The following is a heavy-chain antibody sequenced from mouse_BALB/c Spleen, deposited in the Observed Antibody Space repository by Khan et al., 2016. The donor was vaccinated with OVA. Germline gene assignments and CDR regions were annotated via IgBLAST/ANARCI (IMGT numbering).Heavy chain of an antibody. Sequence: QVQLKQSGPGLVAPSQSLSITCTISGFSFTNYGIHWVRQPLGKGLEWLVVIWSDGSTSYNSALKSRLSISRDNSKSQVFLRMNSLQTDDTAMYYCARQPYFHYYIMDYWGQGTSVSVSS. V-gene: IGHV2-6-1*01. CDR3: ARQPYFHYYIMDY. CDR1: GFSFTNYG. D-gene: IGHD2-10*01. J-gene: IGHJ4*01. CDR2: IWSDGST.